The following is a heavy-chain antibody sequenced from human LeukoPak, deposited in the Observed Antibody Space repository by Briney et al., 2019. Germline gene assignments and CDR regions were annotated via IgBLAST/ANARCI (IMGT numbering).Heavy chain of an antibody. CDR1: GFTISSHG. V-gene: IGHV3-30*18. Sequence: PGTSLRLSCVVSGFTISSHGMHWVRQAPGKGLEWVAMISYHGSAKYYGDSVQGRFTISRDISKNTLYPQMDSLRPGDTAVYYCAKDWGSSGWYNYFDPWGQGTLVTVSS. D-gene: IGHD6-19*01. J-gene: IGHJ5*02. CDR2: ISYHGSAK. CDR3: AKDWGSSGWYNYFDP.